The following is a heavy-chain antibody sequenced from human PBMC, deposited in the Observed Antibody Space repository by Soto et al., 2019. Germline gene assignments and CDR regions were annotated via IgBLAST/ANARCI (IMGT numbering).Heavy chain of an antibody. V-gene: IGHV3-23*01. D-gene: IGHD2-2*01. J-gene: IGHJ4*02. CDR2: ISGGGGST. Sequence: EVQLLESGGGLVQPGGSLRLSCAASGFTFSSYAMSWVRQAPGKGLEWVSAISGGGGSTYDADSVKGRFTISRDNSKNTLYLQMNTLRAEDTAVYYCAKDRMPIWVSYFDYWGQGTLVTVSS. CDR1: GFTFSSYA. CDR3: AKDRMPIWVSYFDY.